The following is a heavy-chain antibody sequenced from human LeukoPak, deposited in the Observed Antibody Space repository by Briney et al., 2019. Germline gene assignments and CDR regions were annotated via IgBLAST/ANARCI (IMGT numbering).Heavy chain of an antibody. J-gene: IGHJ4*02. Sequence: ASVKVSCKASGYTFTGCYMHWVRQAPGQGLEWMGIINPSGGSTSYAQKFQGRVTMTRDTSTSTVYMELSSLRSEDTAVYYCARAAIAAAGTIRYFDYWGQGTLVTVSS. CDR1: GYTFTGCY. CDR3: ARAAIAAAGTIRYFDY. V-gene: IGHV1-46*01. CDR2: INPSGGST. D-gene: IGHD6-13*01.